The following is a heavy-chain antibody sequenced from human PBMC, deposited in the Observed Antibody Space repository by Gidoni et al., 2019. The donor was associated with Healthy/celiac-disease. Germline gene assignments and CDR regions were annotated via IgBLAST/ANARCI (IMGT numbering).Heavy chain of an antibody. D-gene: IGHD3-3*01. CDR3: ARSPFGVVIIPYFDY. CDR2: ISYDGSNK. J-gene: IGHJ4*02. CDR1: GFTFSSYA. Sequence: QVQLVEPGGGVVQPGRSLRLSCAASGFTFSSYAMHWVRQAPGKGLEWVAVISYDGSNKYYADSVKGRFTISRDNSKNTLYLQMNSLRAEDTAVYYCARSPFGVVIIPYFDYWGQGTLVTVSS. V-gene: IGHV3-30-3*01.